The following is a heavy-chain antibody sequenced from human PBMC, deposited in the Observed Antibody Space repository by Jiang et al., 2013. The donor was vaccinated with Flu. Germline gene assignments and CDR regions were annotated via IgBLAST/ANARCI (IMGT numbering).Heavy chain of an antibody. Sequence: QLVESGGGLVQFGGSLRLSCAASGFSFSSYDMHWVRQTTGKGLEWVSAIDIDGDTYYSDSVKGRFTISRENAKNSLHLQMNSLRVGDTAVYYCAREAVGPGRLYHFDSWGQGTVITVSS. V-gene: IGHV3-13*01. D-gene: IGHD1-26*01. CDR3: AREAVGPGRLYHFDS. CDR2: IDIDGDT. CDR1: GFSFSSYD. J-gene: IGHJ4*02.